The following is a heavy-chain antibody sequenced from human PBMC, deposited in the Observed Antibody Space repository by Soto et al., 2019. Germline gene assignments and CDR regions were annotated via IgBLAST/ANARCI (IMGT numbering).Heavy chain of an antibody. J-gene: IGHJ4*02. CDR1: GFSLSTSGVG. Sequence: QITLKESGPTLVKPTQTLTLTCTFSGFSLSTSGVGVGWIRQPPGKALEWLALIYWDDDKRYSPSLKSRLTITKDTSKNQVVRTMTNMDPVHTATYSCARVLLFGELFWGQGTLVTVSS. D-gene: IGHD3-10*01. CDR2: IYWDDDK. CDR3: ARVLLFGELF. V-gene: IGHV2-5*02.